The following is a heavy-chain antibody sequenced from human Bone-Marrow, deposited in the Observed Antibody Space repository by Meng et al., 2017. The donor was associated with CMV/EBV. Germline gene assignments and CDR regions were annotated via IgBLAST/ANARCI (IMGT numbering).Heavy chain of an antibody. CDR2: ISSSSGYI. Sequence: GESLKISCAASRFTFSGYNMNWVRQAPGKGLEWVSSISSSSGYIYYADSVKGRFTISRDNAKNSLYLQMNSLRAEDTAVYYCARDYWGCCDVWGQGTLVTVSS. CDR1: RFTFSGYN. V-gene: IGHV3-21*01. J-gene: IGHJ4*02. CDR3: ARDYWGCCDV. D-gene: IGHD7-27*01.